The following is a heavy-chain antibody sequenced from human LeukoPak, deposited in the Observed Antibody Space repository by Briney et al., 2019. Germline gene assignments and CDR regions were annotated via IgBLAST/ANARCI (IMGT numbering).Heavy chain of an antibody. D-gene: IGHD6-19*01. CDR1: GFTFSGSV. V-gene: IGHV3-73*01. CDR2: IRSKANSYAT. J-gene: IGHJ4*02. Sequence: PGGSLRLSCAASGFTFSGSVMHWVRQASGKGLEWVGRIRSKANSYATAYAASVKGRFTISRDDSRNTAFLQMNSLKTEDTAVYYCAKGWGTDWYDRFLFDYWGQGTLVAVSS. CDR3: AKGWGTDWYDRFLFDY.